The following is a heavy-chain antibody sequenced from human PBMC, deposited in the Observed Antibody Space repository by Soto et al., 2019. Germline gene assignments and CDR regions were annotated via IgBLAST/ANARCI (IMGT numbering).Heavy chain of an antibody. CDR1: GDSFSSDSVA. V-gene: IGHV6-1*01. Sequence: SQTLSLTCAISGDSFSSDSVAWNWIRQSPSRGLEWLGRTHYRSKWYNDYAVSVKSRITINPDTSKNQFSLQLNSVTPEDTAVYYCERGPFKWEAPRGSYRHHYFDYWGQVTLVTVSS. CDR2: THYRSKWYN. D-gene: IGHD3-16*02. CDR3: ERGPFKWEAPRGSYRHHYFDY. J-gene: IGHJ4*02.